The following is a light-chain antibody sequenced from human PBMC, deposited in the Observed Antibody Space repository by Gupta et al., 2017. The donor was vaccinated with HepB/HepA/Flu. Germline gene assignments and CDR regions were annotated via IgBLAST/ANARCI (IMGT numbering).Light chain of an antibody. CDR2: WAS. Sequence: DIVMTQSPDSLAVSLGERAIINCKSSQNVLYSSNNKNYLAWYQQKPGQSPKLLIYWASTRESGVPDRFSGSGPGTDFTLTISSLQAEDVAVYYCQQYYSTPWTFGQGTKVEIK. J-gene: IGKJ1*01. CDR3: QQYYSTPWT. V-gene: IGKV4-1*01. CDR1: QNVLYSSNNKNY.